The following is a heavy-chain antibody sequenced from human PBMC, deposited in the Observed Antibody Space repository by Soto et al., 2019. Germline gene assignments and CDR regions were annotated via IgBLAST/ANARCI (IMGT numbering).Heavy chain of an antibody. CDR3: ARDHPHSYGVYYFDY. D-gene: IGHD5-18*01. Sequence: SVKVSCKASGGTFSNYAITWVRQAPGQGLEWLGRIIPIFGSVTFAQKFQGRITLTADESTTTVYMELSSLRSDDTAVYYCARDHPHSYGVYYFDYWGQGTPVTVSS. CDR1: GGTFSNYA. CDR2: IIPIFGSV. J-gene: IGHJ4*02. V-gene: IGHV1-69*13.